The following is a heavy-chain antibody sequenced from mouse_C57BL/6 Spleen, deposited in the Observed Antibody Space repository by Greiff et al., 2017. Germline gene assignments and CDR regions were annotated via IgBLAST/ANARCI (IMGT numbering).Heavy chain of an antibody. CDR1: GYTFTRYW. CDR2: IYPGSGST. D-gene: IGHD1-1*01. J-gene: IGHJ4*01. V-gene: IGHV1-55*01. Sequence: VQLQQPGAELVKPGASVKMSCTASGYTFTRYWITWVKQRPGPGLEWIGDIYPGSGSTNYNAKFKSKATLTGDTSSSTAYMQLSSLTSEYSAVYYCARAPQCNGSSPHAKECWGKGTSVTVAT. CDR3: ARAPQCNGSSPHAKEC.